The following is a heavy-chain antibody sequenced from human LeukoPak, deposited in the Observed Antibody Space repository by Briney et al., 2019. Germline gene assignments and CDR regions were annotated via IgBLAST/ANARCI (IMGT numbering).Heavy chain of an antibody. CDR2: IKPVGSET. CDR1: GFTLTTFW. D-gene: IGHD2-15*01. CDR3: ARDPSRRVVVVAATPDWFDP. Sequence: PGGSLRPSCAVSGFTLTTFWTSWVRQAPGKGREWVGNIKPVGSETYNVDSVKGRYTISRDNAKNSLYLQMNSLRAEDTAVYYCARDPSRRVVVVAATPDWFDPWGQGTLVTVSS. J-gene: IGHJ5*02. V-gene: IGHV3-7*03.